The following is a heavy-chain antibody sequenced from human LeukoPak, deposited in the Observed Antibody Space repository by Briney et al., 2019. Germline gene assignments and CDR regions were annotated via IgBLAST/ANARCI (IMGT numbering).Heavy chain of an antibody. J-gene: IGHJ4*02. CDR1: GYTFTNYD. V-gene: IGHV1-8*01. Sequence: ASVKVSFKTSGYTFTNYDINWVRQATGQGLEWMGWVNPNTGNTGFAQKFQGRVTMTRDTSISTAYMELSSLRSEDTAVYYCAKNSYKFGYDYWGQGTLVTVSS. CDR3: AKNSYKFGYDY. D-gene: IGHD3-16*01. CDR2: VNPNTGNT.